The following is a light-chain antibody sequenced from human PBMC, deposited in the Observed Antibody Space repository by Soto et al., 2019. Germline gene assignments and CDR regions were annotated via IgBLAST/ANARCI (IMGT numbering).Light chain of an antibody. V-gene: IGLV2-8*01. J-gene: IGLJ3*02. CDR2: EVN. CDR3: TSYSGSNNPVV. Sequence: QSVLTQPPSASGSPGQSVTISCTGTSSDVGSYNYVSWYQQHPDKAPKLIIYEVNERPSGVPDRFSGSKSGNTASLTASGLQADYEADYYCTSYSGSNNPVVFGGGTKLTVL. CDR1: SSDVGSYNY.